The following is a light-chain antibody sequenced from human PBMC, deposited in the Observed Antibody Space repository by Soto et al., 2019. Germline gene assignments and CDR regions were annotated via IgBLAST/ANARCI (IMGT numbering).Light chain of an antibody. Sequence: EIVLTQSPATLSLSPGERATLSCRASQSVSYYLAWYQQKRGQAPRLLIYDASKRAPGIPARFSGSGSGTDFTLTISSLEPEDCAVYYCQQCSNWPPIAFGQGTRLEIK. J-gene: IGKJ5*01. CDR2: DAS. CDR3: QQCSNWPPIA. V-gene: IGKV3-11*01. CDR1: QSVSYY.